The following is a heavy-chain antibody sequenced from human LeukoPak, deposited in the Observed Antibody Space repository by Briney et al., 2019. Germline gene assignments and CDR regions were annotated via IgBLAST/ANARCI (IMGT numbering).Heavy chain of an antibody. V-gene: IGHV1-69*01. J-gene: IGHJ4*02. D-gene: IGHD2-21*02. CDR3: ARAPFAYCGGDCYLGD. CDR2: IRPIFGAT. CDR1: GGTFSSYA. Sequence: GSSVKVSCKASGGTFSSYAISWVRQAPGQGLEWMGGIRPIFGATNYAQKFQGRVTITADESTSTIYMELSSLRSEDTAVYYCARAPFAYCGGDCYLGDWGQGTLVTVSS.